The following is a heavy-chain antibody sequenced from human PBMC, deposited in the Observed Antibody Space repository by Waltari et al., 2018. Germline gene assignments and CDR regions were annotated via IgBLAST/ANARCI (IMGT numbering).Heavy chain of an antibody. Sequence: EVQLVESGGGLVKPGGSLRLSCAASGFTFSSYSMHLVRQAPGKGLEWVSSISSSSSYIYYADSVKGRFTISRDNAKNSLYLQMNSLRAEDTAVYYCAREMEKGSGSRDVWGQGTTVTVSS. J-gene: IGHJ6*02. CDR1: GFTFSSYS. V-gene: IGHV3-21*01. D-gene: IGHD3-10*01. CDR2: ISSSSSYI. CDR3: AREMEKGSGSRDV.